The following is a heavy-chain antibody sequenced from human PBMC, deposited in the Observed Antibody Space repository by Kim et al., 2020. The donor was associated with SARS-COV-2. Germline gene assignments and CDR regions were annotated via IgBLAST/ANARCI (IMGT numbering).Heavy chain of an antibody. CDR2: ISSSGGST. CDR1: GFTFSSYA. CDR3: ATAKEGVVTAILWSDY. J-gene: IGHJ4*02. Sequence: GGSLRLSCAASGFTFSSYAMSWVRQAPGKGLEWVSAISSSGGSTYYADSVKGRFTISRDSSKNTLYLQMSSLRAEDTAIYYCATAKEGVVTAILWSDYWGQGTLVTVSS. V-gene: IGHV3-23*01. D-gene: IGHD2-21*02.